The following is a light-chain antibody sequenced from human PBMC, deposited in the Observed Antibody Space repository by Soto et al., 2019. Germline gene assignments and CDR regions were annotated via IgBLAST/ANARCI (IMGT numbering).Light chain of an antibody. CDR2: DAS. J-gene: IGKJ5*01. V-gene: IGKV3-11*01. CDR1: QSVSSY. CDR3: QQRSNWPAIT. Sequence: EIVLTQSPATLSLSPGERATLSCRASQSVSSYLAWYQQKPGQAPRLLIYDASNRATGIPARFSGSGSATDFPLTISSLEPEDFAVYYCQQRSNWPAITFGQGTRLEIK.